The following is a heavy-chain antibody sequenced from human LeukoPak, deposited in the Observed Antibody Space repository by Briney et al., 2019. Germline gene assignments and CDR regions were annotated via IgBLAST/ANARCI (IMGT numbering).Heavy chain of an antibody. CDR3: ARSLGPNSSSWYRYYFDY. CDR2: IYTSGST. J-gene: IGHJ4*02. V-gene: IGHV4-4*07. Sequence: PSETLSLTCTVSGGSISSYYWSWIRQPAGKGLEWIGRIYTSGSTNYNPSLKSRVTMSVDTSKNQFSLKLSSVTAADTAVYYCARSLGPNSSSWYRYYFDYWGQGTLVTVSS. CDR1: GGSISSYY. D-gene: IGHD6-13*01.